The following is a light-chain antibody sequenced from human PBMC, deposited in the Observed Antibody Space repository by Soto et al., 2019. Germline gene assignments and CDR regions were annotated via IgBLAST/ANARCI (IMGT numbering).Light chain of an antibody. CDR1: QTIFSN. Sequence: EIVMTQSPGTPSVSPGDRATLSCRASQTIFSNLAWYQQKPGQAPRLLIYGAFTRAIGIPGRFSGSGSGTEFTLTISSLQSEDFAVYSCQQYHDWPWTFGQGTKVEVQ. J-gene: IGKJ1*01. CDR3: QQYHDWPWT. CDR2: GAF. V-gene: IGKV3-15*01.